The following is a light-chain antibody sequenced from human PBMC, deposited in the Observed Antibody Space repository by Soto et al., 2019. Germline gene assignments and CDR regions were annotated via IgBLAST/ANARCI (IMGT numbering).Light chain of an antibody. J-gene: IGKJ1*01. V-gene: IGKV1-5*03. CDR3: QQYESFPRT. Sequence: DIQMTQSPSTLSASVGDRVTITCRASQSINNWLAWYQQKPGKAPKLFIFKASTLEIGVPSRFSGSGSGTEFTLSISSLQPDDFATYFCQQYESFPRTVGQGTKVEIK. CDR1: QSINNW. CDR2: KAS.